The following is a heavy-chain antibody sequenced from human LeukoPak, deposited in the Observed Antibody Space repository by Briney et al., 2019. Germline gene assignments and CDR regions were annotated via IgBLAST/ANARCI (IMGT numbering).Heavy chain of an antibody. CDR3: ASGELISAFDI. CDR1: GGSVSSGSYY. Sequence: PSETLSLTCTVSGGSVSSGSYYWSWIRQPPGKGLEWIGYIYYSGSTNYNPPLKSRVTISVDTSKNQFSLKLSSVTAADTAVYYCASGELISAFDIWGQGTMVTVSS. CDR2: IYYSGST. D-gene: IGHD1-26*01. V-gene: IGHV4-61*01. J-gene: IGHJ3*02.